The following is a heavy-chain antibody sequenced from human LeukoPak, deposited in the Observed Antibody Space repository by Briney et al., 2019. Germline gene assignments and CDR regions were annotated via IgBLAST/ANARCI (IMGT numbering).Heavy chain of an antibody. D-gene: IGHD6-19*01. V-gene: IGHV4-59*01. CDR2: IYYTGST. J-gene: IGHJ5*02. CDR3: AREGQWLPDWFDP. Sequence: SETLSLTCTVSGCSISSYYWSWIRQPPGKGLDWIGYIYYTGSTKYNPSLKSRVTISLDMSKNQFSLKINSMTAADTAVYYCAREGQWLPDWFDPWGQGTLVTVSS. CDR1: GCSISSYY.